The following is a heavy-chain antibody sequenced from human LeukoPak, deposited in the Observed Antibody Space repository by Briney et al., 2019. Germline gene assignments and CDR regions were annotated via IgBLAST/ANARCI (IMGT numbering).Heavy chain of an antibody. D-gene: IGHD3-10*01. CDR2: INSDGSRT. Sequence: PGGSLRLSCEASGFTFSRYWMHWVRQAPGKGLVWVSRINSDGSRTTYADSVKGRFTVSRDNSKNTLYLQMNSLRAEDTAVYYCAKTAASLLWFGAHWFDPWGQGTLVTVSS. V-gene: IGHV3-74*01. CDR1: GFTFSRYW. J-gene: IGHJ5*02. CDR3: AKTAASLLWFGAHWFDP.